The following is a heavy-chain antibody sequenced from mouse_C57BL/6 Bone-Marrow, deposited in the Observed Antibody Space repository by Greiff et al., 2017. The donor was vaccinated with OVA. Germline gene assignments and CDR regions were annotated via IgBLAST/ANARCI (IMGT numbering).Heavy chain of an antibody. CDR3: ASRGFAY. CDR2: IYPGSGNT. V-gene: IGHV1-66*01. Sequence: ESGPELVKPGASVKISCKASGYSFTSYYIHWVKQRPGQGLEWIGWIYPGSGNTKYNEKFKGKATLTADTSSSTAYMQLSSLTSEDSAVYYCASRGFAYWGQGTLVTVSA. J-gene: IGHJ3*01. CDR1: GYSFTSYY.